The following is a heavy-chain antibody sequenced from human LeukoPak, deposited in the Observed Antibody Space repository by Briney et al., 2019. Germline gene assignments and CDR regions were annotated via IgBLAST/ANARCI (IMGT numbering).Heavy chain of an antibody. CDR1: GFTFSSYT. CDR2: ISATGNTV. V-gene: IGHV3-48*04. CDR3: ASLPRVLLSGLEDAYDI. J-gene: IGHJ3*02. Sequence: GGSLRLSCAASGFTFSSYTMNWVRQAPGKGLEWVAYISATGNTVYYADSVKGRFTISRDNAKNSLYLEMNSLRAEDTAVYYCASLPRVLLSGLEDAYDIWGQGTMVTVSS. D-gene: IGHD5-12*01.